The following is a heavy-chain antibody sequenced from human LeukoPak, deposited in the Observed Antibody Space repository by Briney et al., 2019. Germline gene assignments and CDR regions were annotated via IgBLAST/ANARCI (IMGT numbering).Heavy chain of an antibody. V-gene: IGHV3-20*04. D-gene: IGHD5-18*01. Sequence: PGGSLRLSCAASGFTFDDYGMSWVRQPPGKGLEWVSGINWNGGSTGYADSVKGRFTISRDNAKNSLYLQMNSPRAEDTALYYCARDLARYLTAMGPTDYWGQGTLVTVSS. CDR2: INWNGGST. J-gene: IGHJ4*02. CDR3: ARDLARYLTAMGPTDY. CDR1: GFTFDDYG.